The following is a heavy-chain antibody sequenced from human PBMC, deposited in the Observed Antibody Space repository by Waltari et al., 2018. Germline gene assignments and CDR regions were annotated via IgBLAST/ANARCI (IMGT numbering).Heavy chain of an antibody. D-gene: IGHD5-12*01. CDR1: GGSISSYY. CDR2: IYTSGST. V-gene: IGHV4-4*09. Sequence: QVQLQESGPGLVKPSETLSLTCTVSGGSISSYYWSWIRQPPGKGLEWIGYIYTSGSTNYNPSLKSRVTISVDTSKNQFSLKLSSVTAADTAVYYCASYSGYDYGGSYYFDYWGQGTLVTVSS. CDR3: ASYSGYDYGGSYYFDY. J-gene: IGHJ4*02.